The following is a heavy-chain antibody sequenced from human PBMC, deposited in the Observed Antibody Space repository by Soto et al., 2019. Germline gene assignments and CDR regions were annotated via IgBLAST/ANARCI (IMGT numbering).Heavy chain of an antibody. V-gene: IGHV2-5*02. J-gene: IGHJ4*02. D-gene: IGHD2-2*01. Sequence: SGPTLVNPTQTLTLTCTFSGFSIAGNGEGVGWIRQPPGKALEWLALIYWADDKRYSPSLRNRLTITLDNSKDQVILTMTDMGPADTATYYCAHGYVQLLATFHYFDSWGQGTQVTVSS. CDR3: AHGYVQLLATFHYFDS. CDR1: GFSIAGNGEG. CDR2: IYWADDK.